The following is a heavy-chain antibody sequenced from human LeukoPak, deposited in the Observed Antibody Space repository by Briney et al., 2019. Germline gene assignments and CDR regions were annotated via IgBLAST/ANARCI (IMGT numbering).Heavy chain of an antibody. CDR1: GYTFTSYY. Sequence: GGSLRLSCVASGYTFTSYYMHWVRQAPGQGLEWMGIINPSGGSTSYAQKFQGRVTMTRDMSTGTVYMELSSLRSEDTAVYYCARDVWKWELLSTWAAFDIWGQGTMVTVSS. CDR3: ARDVWKWELLSTWAAFDI. CDR2: INPSGGST. V-gene: IGHV1-46*01. D-gene: IGHD1-26*01. J-gene: IGHJ3*02.